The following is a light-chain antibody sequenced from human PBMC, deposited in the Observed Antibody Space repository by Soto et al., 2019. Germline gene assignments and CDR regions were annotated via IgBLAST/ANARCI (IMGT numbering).Light chain of an antibody. CDR3: QQRRNWPPS. CDR1: QSVSSY. J-gene: IGKJ1*01. CDR2: DAS. Sequence: EIVLTQSPDTLSLSPGERATLSCRASQSVSSYLAWYQQKPGQAPRLLIYDASNRATGIPARFSGSGSGTDFTLTISSLEPEDFAVYYCQQRRNWPPSFGQGTKVEIK. V-gene: IGKV3-11*01.